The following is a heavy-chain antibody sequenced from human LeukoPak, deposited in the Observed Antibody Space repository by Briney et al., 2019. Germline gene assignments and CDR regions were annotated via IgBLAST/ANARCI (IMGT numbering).Heavy chain of an antibody. D-gene: IGHD4-23*01. Sequence: PGGSLRLSCAASGFTFSSYAMHWVRQAPGKGLEWVAVISYDGSNKYYADSVKGRFTISRDNSKNTLYLQMNSLRAEDTAVYYCARGYGELRWHSLGMDVWGQGTTVTVSS. V-gene: IGHV3-30-3*01. CDR1: GFTFSSYA. CDR3: ARGYGELRWHSLGMDV. J-gene: IGHJ6*02. CDR2: ISYDGSNK.